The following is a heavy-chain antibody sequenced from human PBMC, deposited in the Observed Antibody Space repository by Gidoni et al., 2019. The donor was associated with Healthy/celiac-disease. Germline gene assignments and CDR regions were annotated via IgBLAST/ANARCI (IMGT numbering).Heavy chain of an antibody. CDR3: ARGWTIHYGMDV. CDR2: IYHSGST. Sequence: QVQLQESGPGLVKPSETLSLTCTVSGYSISSGYYWGWIRQPPGKGLEWIGSIYHSGSTYYNPSLKSRVTISVDTSKNQFSLKLSSVTAADTAVYYCARGWTIHYGMDVWGQGTTVTVSS. CDR1: GYSISSGYY. J-gene: IGHJ6*02. V-gene: IGHV4-38-2*02. D-gene: IGHD3-3*01.